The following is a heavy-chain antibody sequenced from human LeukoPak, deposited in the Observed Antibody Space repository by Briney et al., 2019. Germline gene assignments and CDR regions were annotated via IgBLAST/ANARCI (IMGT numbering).Heavy chain of an antibody. D-gene: IGHD6-13*01. J-gene: IGHJ1*01. CDR1: GFTFSSYS. CDR3: ARSTRAGYFQH. V-gene: IGHV3-21*01. Sequence: GGSLRLSCAASGFTFSSYSMNWVRKAPGKGLEWVSSISSSSSYIYYADSVKGRFTISRDNAKNSLYLQMNSLRAEDTAVYYCARSTRAGYFQHWGQGTLVTVSS. CDR2: ISSSSSYI.